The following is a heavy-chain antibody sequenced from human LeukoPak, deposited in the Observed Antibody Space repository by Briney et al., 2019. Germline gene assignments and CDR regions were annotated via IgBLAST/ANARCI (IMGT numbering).Heavy chain of an antibody. CDR2: TYQRSKWYN. Sequence: SQTLSLTCAISGDSVSIDSAAWNWIRQSPSRGLEWLGRTYQRSKWYNDYAVSVKSRITINPDISKNQFSLQLNSVTPEDTAVYYCARSPSPYSSGWYFDYWGQGTLVTVSS. D-gene: IGHD6-19*01. V-gene: IGHV6-1*01. CDR3: ARSPSPYSSGWYFDY. CDR1: GDSVSIDSAA. J-gene: IGHJ4*02.